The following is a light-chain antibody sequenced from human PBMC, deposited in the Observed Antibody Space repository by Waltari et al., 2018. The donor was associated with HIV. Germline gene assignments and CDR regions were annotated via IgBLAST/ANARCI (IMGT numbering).Light chain of an antibody. CDR3: QQLNSYRGFT. CDR1: QGISSY. V-gene: IGKV1-9*01. J-gene: IGKJ3*01. Sequence: DIQLTQSPSLLSASVGARVPITCPASQGISSYLAWYQQKPGKAPKLLIFAASTLQRGVPSRFSGSRSGTEFTLTISSLQPEDFATYYCQQLNSYRGFTFGPGTKVDIK. CDR2: AAS.